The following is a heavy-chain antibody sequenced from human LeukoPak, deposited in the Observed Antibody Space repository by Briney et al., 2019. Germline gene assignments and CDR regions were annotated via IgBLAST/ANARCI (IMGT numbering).Heavy chain of an antibody. D-gene: IGHD3-3*01. J-gene: IGHJ4*02. CDR1: GFTFSSYG. Sequence: GGSLRLSCAASGFTFSSYGMSWVRQAPGKGLEWVSAISGGGGSIYYADSVKGRFTISRDKSKNTLYLQMNSLRAEDTALCYCAKNFWSGYYSGYFDYWGQGTLVTVSS. V-gene: IGHV3-23*01. CDR2: ISGGGGSI. CDR3: AKNFWSGYYSGYFDY.